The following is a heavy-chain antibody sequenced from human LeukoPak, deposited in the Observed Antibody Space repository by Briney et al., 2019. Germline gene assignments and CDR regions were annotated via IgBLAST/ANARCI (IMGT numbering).Heavy chain of an antibody. V-gene: IGHV4-39*02. CDR2: IYYSGST. D-gene: IGHD6-19*01. J-gene: IGHJ4*02. CDR1: GGSISSSSYY. Sequence: PSETLSLTCTVSGGSISSSSYYWGWIRQPPGKGLEWIGSIYYSGSTYYNPSLKSRVTISEDTSKNHFSLKLSSVTAADTAVYYCARDSEYSSGWYGEFDYWGQGTLVTVSS. CDR3: ARDSEYSSGWYGEFDY.